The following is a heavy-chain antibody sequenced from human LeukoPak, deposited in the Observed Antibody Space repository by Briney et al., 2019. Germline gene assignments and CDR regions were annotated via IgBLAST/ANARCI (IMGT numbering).Heavy chain of an antibody. CDR2: IYYSGST. V-gene: IGHV4-39*07. CDR3: ARVGYRGYDYPVGWFDP. J-gene: IGHJ5*02. Sequence: PSETLSLTCTVSGGSISSYYWGWIRQPPGKGLEWIGSIYYSGSTYYNPSLKSRVTISVDTSKNQFSLKLSSVTAADTAVYYCARVGYRGYDYPVGWFDPWGQGTLVTVSS. CDR1: GGSISSYY. D-gene: IGHD5-12*01.